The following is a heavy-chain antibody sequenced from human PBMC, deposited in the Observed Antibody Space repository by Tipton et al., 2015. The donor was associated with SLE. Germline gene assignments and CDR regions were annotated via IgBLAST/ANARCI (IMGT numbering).Heavy chain of an antibody. CDR3: ARTSTYYDFWSGSYYYYYYMDV. J-gene: IGHJ6*03. Sequence: TLSLTCSVSGGSMNNGRYYWGWPPQPPGKGLEWIGTGPFSGATYKHSSPKNRITISVYTSKNQFSLKLSSVTAADTAVYYCARTSTYYDFWSGSYYYYYYMDVWGKGTTVTVSS. CDR2: GPFSGAT. D-gene: IGHD3-3*01. V-gene: IGHV4-39*07. CDR1: GGSMNNGRYY.